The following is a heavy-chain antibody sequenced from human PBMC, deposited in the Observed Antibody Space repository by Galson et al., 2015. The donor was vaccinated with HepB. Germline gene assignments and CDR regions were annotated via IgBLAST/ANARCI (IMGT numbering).Heavy chain of an antibody. D-gene: IGHD3-16*01. CDR2: INGRGSNR. CDR1: GFIFRSHA. Sequence: SLRLSCAGSGFIFRSHAMAWIRQAPGKGLEWVAGINGRGSNRSYSDAVKGRFSISRDNSKDTVFLQMDNLRAEDTAVYYCVKEGSWFGGDWFDPWGQGALVTVS. V-gene: IGHV3-23*01. CDR3: VKEGSWFGGDWFDP. J-gene: IGHJ5*02.